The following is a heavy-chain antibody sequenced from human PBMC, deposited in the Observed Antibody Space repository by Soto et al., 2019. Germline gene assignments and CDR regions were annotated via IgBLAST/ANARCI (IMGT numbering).Heavy chain of an antibody. V-gene: IGHV1-18*01. D-gene: IGHD4-17*01. CDR1: GYTFTEYG. Sequence: ASVKVSCKTSGYTFTEYGISWFRQAPGQGLEWMGWISPYNGKTNYIQEFQDRVTITTDTSSTTVYMDLRTLKSDDTAIYFCARADYGDTKIYSFDHWGQGTLVTVSS. CDR3: ARADYGDTKIYSFDH. J-gene: IGHJ4*02. CDR2: ISPYNGKT.